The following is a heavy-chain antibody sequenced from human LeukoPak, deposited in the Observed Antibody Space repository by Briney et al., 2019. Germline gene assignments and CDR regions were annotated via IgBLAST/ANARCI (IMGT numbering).Heavy chain of an antibody. V-gene: IGHV3-30*02. CDR3: ARDLQHSTLLGSQVGPNDY. J-gene: IGHJ4*02. D-gene: IGHD7-27*01. Sequence: PGGSLRLSCAASGFTFSSYGMHWVRQAPGKGLEWVAFIRYDGSNKYYADSVKGRFTISRDNSKNTLYLQMNSLRAEDTAVYYCARDLQHSTLLGSQVGPNDYWGQGTLVTVSS. CDR2: IRYDGSNK. CDR1: GFTFSSYG.